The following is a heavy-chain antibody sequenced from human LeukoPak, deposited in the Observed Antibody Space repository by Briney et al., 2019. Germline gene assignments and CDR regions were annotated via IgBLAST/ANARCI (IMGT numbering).Heavy chain of an antibody. D-gene: IGHD5-24*01. V-gene: IGHV1-69*04. CDR1: GGTFSSYA. Sequence: ASVKVSCKACGGTFSSYAISWLRQAPGQGLEWMGRIIPILGIANYAQKFQGRVTITADKSTSTAYMELSSLRSEDTAVYYCVRGNTDGSETWGQGTLVTVSS. CDR2: IIPILGIA. CDR3: VRGNTDGSET. J-gene: IGHJ5*02.